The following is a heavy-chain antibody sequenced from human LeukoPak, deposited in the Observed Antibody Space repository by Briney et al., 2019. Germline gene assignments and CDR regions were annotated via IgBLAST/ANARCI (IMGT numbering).Heavy chain of an antibody. Sequence: GGSLRLSCAASGFTFNTYAMTWVRQAPGKGLEWVSGITGSGGGTYYADSVKGRFTISRDNSKNTLYLQMNSLRAEDTALYYCAKDCHFDRWGQGTLVT. CDR2: ITGSGGGT. CDR3: AKDCHFDR. V-gene: IGHV3-23*01. CDR1: GFTFNTYA. J-gene: IGHJ4*02.